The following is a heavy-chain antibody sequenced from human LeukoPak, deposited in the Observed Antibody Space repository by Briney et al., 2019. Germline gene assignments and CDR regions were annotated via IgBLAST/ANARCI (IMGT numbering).Heavy chain of an antibody. Sequence: GGSLRLSCAASGFTFSDAWMSWVRQAPGKGLEWVGRVKSKTHGGTTAYAAPVKGRFTISRDDSITTVYLQMNSLKSEDAALYYCTTERPYFDNWGQGTLVTVSS. CDR3: TTERPYFDN. CDR1: GFTFSDAW. J-gene: IGHJ4*02. V-gene: IGHV3-15*01. CDR2: VKSKTHGGTT.